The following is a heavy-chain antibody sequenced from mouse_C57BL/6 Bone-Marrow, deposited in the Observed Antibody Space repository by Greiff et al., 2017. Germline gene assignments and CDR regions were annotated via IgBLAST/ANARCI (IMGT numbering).Heavy chain of an antibody. D-gene: IGHD4-1*01. V-gene: IGHV1-55*01. Sequence: VQLQQPGAELVKPGASVKMSCKASGYTFTSYWITWVKQRPGQGLEWIGDIYPTSGRTNYNEKFKGKAILTVDTSSNTASMQLSSLTSEDSAVFYCARSGPLGRSFDYWGQGTTLTVSS. CDR1: GYTFTSYW. CDR2: IYPTSGRT. J-gene: IGHJ2*01. CDR3: ARSGPLGRSFDY.